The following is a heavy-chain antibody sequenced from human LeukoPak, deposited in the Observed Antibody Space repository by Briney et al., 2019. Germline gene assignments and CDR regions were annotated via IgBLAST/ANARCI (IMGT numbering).Heavy chain of an antibody. D-gene: IGHD2-2*01. CDR1: GGTFSSYA. J-gene: IGHJ4*02. V-gene: IGHV1-69*13. CDR2: IIPIFGTA. Sequence: VASVKVSCKASGGTFSSYAISWVRQAPGQGLEWMGGIIPIFGTANYAQKFQGRVTITADESMSTAYMELSSLRSEDTAVYYCARDRCSSTSCYLYFDYWGQGTLVTVSS. CDR3: ARDRCSSTSCYLYFDY.